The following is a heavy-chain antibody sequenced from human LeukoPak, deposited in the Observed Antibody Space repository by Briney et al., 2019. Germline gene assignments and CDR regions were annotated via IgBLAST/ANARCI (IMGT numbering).Heavy chain of an antibody. V-gene: IGHV1-2*02. CDR3: AREVGGYCSSTSCYPHY. J-gene: IGHJ4*02. D-gene: IGHD2-2*01. CDR1: GYTFTGYY. Sequence: GASVKVSCKASGYTFTGYYMHWVRQAPGQGREWMGWINPNSGGTNYAQKFQGRVTMTRDTSISTAYMELSRLRSDDTAVYYCAREVGGYCSSTSCYPHYWGQGTLVTVSS. CDR2: INPNSGGT.